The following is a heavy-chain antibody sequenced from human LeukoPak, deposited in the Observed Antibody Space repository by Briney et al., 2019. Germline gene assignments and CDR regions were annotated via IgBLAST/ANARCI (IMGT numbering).Heavy chain of an antibody. J-gene: IGHJ4*02. CDR2: ISGSGGST. CDR1: GFTFSSYA. D-gene: IGHD5-12*01. V-gene: IGHV3-23*01. Sequence: GGSLRLSCEASGFTFSSYAMSWVRQAPGKGLEWVSAISGSGGSTYYADSVKGRFTISRDNSKNTLYLQMNSLRAEDTAVYYCASQVISGYDSDYWGQGTLVTVSS. CDR3: ASQVISGYDSDY.